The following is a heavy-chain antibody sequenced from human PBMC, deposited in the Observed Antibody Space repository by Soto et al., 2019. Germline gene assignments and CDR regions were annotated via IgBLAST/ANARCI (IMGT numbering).Heavy chain of an antibody. Sequence: ASVKVSCKASGYTFTSYAMHWVRQAPGQRLEWMGWINAGNGNTKYSQKFQGRVTITRDTSASTAYMELSSLRSEDTAVYYCERNIAVVVFLNGLDPWGQETWSPSPQ. V-gene: IGHV1-3*01. CDR2: INAGNGNT. CDR1: GYTFTSYA. J-gene: IGHJ5*02. D-gene: IGHD6-19*01. CDR3: ERNIAVVVFLNGLDP.